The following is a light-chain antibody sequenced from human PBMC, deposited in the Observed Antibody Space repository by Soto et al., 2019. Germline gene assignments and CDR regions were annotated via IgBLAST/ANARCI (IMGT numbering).Light chain of an antibody. CDR2: EVS. V-gene: IGLV2-14*01. J-gene: IGLJ1*01. Sequence: QSALTQPASVSGSLGQSITISCTGTSSDVGGYNYVSWYQQHPGKAPKLMIYEVSNRPSGVSNRFSGSKSGNTASLTISGLQAEDEADYYCSSYTSSSTLGVFGTGTKFTVL. CDR1: SSDVGGYNY. CDR3: SSYTSSSTLGV.